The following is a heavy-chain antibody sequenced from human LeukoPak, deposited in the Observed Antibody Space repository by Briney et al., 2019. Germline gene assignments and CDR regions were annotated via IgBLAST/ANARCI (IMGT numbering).Heavy chain of an antibody. CDR2: INPKSGDT. CDR3: ARHGYSSGWYPNDY. CDR1: GYTFTGYY. J-gene: IGHJ4*02. D-gene: IGHD6-19*01. Sequence: ASVKVSCKASGYTFTGYYMHWVRQAPGQRLEWMGWINPKSGDTKYAQKFQGRVTMTTDTSTSTAYMELRSLRSDDTAVYYCARHGYSSGWYPNDYWGQGTLVTVSS. V-gene: IGHV1-2*02.